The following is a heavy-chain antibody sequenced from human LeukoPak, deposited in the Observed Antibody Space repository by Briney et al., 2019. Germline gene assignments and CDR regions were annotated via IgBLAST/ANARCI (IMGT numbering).Heavy chain of an antibody. CDR3: ARSYGDPRGDFDY. CDR1: GGSFSGYY. V-gene: IGHV4-34*01. CDR2: INHSGST. J-gene: IGHJ4*02. D-gene: IGHD4-17*01. Sequence: PSETLSLTCAVYGGSFSGYYWSWIRQPPGKGLEWIGEINHSGSTNYNPSLKSRVTISVDTSKNQFSLKLSSVTVADTAVYYCARSYGDPRGDFDYWGQGTLVTVSS.